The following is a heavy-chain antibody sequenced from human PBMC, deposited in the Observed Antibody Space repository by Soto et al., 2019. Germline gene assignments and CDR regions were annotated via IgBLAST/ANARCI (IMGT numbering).Heavy chain of an antibody. D-gene: IGHD5-12*01. CDR3: ARVTQQRKRGYSGRRRSYYFDY. V-gene: IGHV1-8*01. CDR2: MNPNGGDT. J-gene: IGHJ4*02. Sequence: QVQLVQSGAEVKKPGASVKVSCKASGYTFTSYDINWVRQATGQGLEWMGWMNPNGGDTGYAQKFQGRVTITRNTSISTAYMELSSLRSEDTAVYYCARVTQQRKRGYSGRRRSYYFDYWGQGTLVTVSS. CDR1: GYTFTSYD.